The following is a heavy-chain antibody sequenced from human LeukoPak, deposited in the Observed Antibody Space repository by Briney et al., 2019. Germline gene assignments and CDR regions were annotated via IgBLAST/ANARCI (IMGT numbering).Heavy chain of an antibody. CDR3: ARDRGVHYFDY. J-gene: IGHJ4*02. Sequence: PGGSLRLSCAASGFTFSSYEMNWVRQAPGKGLEWVLYISSSGSTIYYADSVKGRFTISRDNAKNSLYLQMNSLRAEDTAVYYCARDRGVHYFDYWGQGTLVTVSS. V-gene: IGHV3-48*03. D-gene: IGHD3-10*01. CDR1: GFTFSSYE. CDR2: ISSSGSTI.